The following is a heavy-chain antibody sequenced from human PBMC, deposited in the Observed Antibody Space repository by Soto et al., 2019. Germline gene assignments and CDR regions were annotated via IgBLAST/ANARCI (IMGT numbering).Heavy chain of an antibody. D-gene: IGHD5-12*01. V-gene: IGHV4-59*01. CDR2: IYYSGST. CDR1: GGSISSYY. Sequence: QVQLQESGPGLVKPSETLSLTCTVSGGSISSYYWSWIRQPPGKGLEWIGYIYYSGSTNYNPSLKSRVTISVDTSKNQFSLKLSSVTAADTAVYYCARGATYGYSGYDYVTWGQGTLVTVSS. J-gene: IGHJ5*02. CDR3: ARGATYGYSGYDYVT.